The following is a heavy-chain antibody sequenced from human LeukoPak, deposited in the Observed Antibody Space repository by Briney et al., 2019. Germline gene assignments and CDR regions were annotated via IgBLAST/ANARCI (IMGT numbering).Heavy chain of an antibody. J-gene: IGHJ6*02. V-gene: IGHV3-9*01. CDR2: ISWNSGNI. CDR1: GFTFDDYA. Sequence: PGGSLRLSCAASGFTFDDYAMHWVRQAPGKGLEWVSGISWNSGNIGYADSVKGRFTISRDNAKNSLYLQMNSLRAEDTALYYCAKDGGDYYYYGMDVWGQGTTVTVS. D-gene: IGHD2-21*01. CDR3: AKDGGDYYYYGMDV.